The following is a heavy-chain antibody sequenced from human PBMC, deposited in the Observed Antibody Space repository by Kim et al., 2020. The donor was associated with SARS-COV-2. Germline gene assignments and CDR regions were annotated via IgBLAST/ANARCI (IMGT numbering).Heavy chain of an antibody. CDR1: GASVSSGTYF. D-gene: IGHD6-6*01. CDR2: IFYSGGT. V-gene: IGHV4-61*01. J-gene: IGHJ3*01. CDR3: ASGSPSLAASQNAFVV. Sequence: SETLSLTCTVSGASVSSGTYFWSWIRQPPGKGLEFIGYIFYSGGTNYNPSLKSRVSISLDTSKNQLSLKLTSLTAADAAVYYCASGSPSLAASQNAFVV.